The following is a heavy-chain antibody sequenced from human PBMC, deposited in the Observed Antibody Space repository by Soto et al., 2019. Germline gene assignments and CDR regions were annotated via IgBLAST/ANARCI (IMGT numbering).Heavy chain of an antibody. CDR3: ARVGYDSGLGNYYFDY. CDR1: GGPISSYY. J-gene: IGHJ4*02. CDR2: IYNSGST. V-gene: IGHV4-59*01. D-gene: IGHD3-22*01. Sequence: TSETLSLTXSVSGGPISSYYWSWIRQPPGKGLEWIGYIYNSGSTNYNPSLKSRVTFSVDMSKNQFSLKLSSVTAADTAVYYCARVGYDSGLGNYYFDYWGQGTLVTVSS.